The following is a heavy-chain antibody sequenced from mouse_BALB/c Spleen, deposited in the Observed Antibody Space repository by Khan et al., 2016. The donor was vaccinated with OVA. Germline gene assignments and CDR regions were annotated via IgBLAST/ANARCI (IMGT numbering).Heavy chain of an antibody. Sequence: VRLQQSGPELMKPGASVKISCKASGYSFTTYYIHWVMQSHGKSLEWIGYIDPFSGSTIYNQKFKGKATLTVDKSSSTAYIHLSNLTSEDSAVYYCTRHGYVAWFTYWGQGTLVTVSA. CDR2: IDPFSGST. CDR3: TRHGYVAWFTY. V-gene: IGHV1S135*01. CDR1: GYSFTTYY. D-gene: IGHD2-2*01. J-gene: IGHJ3*01.